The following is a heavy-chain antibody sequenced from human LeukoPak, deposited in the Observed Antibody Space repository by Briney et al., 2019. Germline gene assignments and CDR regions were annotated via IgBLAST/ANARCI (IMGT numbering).Heavy chain of an antibody. CDR3: ARDPDPRPQVDGGELLGVY. CDR2: LSGSSRTI. D-gene: IGHD1-26*01. V-gene: IGHV3-48*04. Sequence: GGSLRLSCAASGFNFSSHGMNWVRQAPGKGLEWVSYLSGSSRTIYYADSVKGRFTISRDNAKNSLYLQMNSLRAEDTAVYYCARDPDPRPQVDGGELLGVYWGQGTLVTVSS. J-gene: IGHJ4*02. CDR1: GFNFSSHG.